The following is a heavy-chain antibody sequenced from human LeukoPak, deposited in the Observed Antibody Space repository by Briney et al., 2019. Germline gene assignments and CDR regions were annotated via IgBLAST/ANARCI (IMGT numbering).Heavy chain of an antibody. J-gene: IGHJ4*02. Sequence: SETLSLTCTVSDGSISSYYWSWIRQPPGKGLEWIGYIYYSGSTYYNPSLKSRVTISVDTSKNQFSLKLSSVTAADTAFYYCARDEMEHHGSYYDFWGQGTLVTVSS. CDR1: DGSISSYY. CDR2: IYYSGST. V-gene: IGHV4-59*12. D-gene: IGHD1/OR15-1a*01. CDR3: ARDEMEHHGSYYDF.